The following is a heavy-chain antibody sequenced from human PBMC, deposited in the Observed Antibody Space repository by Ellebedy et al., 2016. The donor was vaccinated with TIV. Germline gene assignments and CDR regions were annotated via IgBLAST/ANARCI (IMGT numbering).Heavy chain of an antibody. D-gene: IGHD2-15*01. CDR1: GFTFSTYS. Sequence: GESLKISCAASGFTFSTYSLNWVRQAPGKGLEWVSSISTITNYADSVRCRFTISRDNAKNSLYLQMNSLRAEDTAVYYCSRGGGCGGGTCYYPDFWGQGTLVTVSS. V-gene: IGHV3-21*01. CDR3: SRGGGCGGGTCYYPDF. CDR2: ISTITNY. J-gene: IGHJ4*02.